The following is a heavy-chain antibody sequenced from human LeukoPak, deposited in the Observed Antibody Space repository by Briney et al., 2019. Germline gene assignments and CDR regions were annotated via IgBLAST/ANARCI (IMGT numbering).Heavy chain of an antibody. Sequence: PGGSLRLSCAASGFTFSSYAMNWVRQAPGKGLAWVSGINNSGGSTYYADSVKGRFTISRDNSKNTLYLQMNSLRAEDTAVYYCARGGRGYSGYAKAYYYYYYMTSGAKGPRSPSP. J-gene: IGHJ6*03. CDR2: INNSGGST. V-gene: IGHV3-23*01. CDR3: ARGGRGYSGYAKAYYYYYYMTS. CDR1: GFTFSSYA. D-gene: IGHD5-12*01.